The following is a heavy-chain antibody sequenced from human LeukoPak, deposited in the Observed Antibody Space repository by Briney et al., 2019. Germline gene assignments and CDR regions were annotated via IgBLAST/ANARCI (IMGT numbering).Heavy chain of an antibody. D-gene: IGHD6-13*01. CDR3: ARQDSSSWEGHPNFDY. CDR1: GFTFSSYA. J-gene: IGHJ4*02. V-gene: IGHV3-30*01. Sequence: GRSLRLSCAASGFTFSSYAMHWVRQAPGKGLEWVAVISYDGSNKYYADSVKGRFTISRDNSKNTLYLQMNSLRAEDTAVYYCARQDSSSWEGHPNFDYWGQGTLVNGSS. CDR2: ISYDGSNK.